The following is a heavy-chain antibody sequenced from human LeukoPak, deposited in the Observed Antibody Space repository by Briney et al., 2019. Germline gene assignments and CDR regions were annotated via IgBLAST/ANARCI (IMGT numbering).Heavy chain of an antibody. J-gene: IGHJ4*02. CDR1: GHSLNELS. D-gene: IGHD1-14*01. V-gene: IGHV1-24*01. CDR2: FDPEDGVR. Sequence: GASVKVSCKVSGHSLNELSMHWVRQVPGQGLEWMGGFDPEDGVRIYAQKFQDRVTLTEDTSADTAYMELSSLRSDDTAVYYCATLDPRSYRIRFDYWGQGVLVTVPS. CDR3: ATLDPRSYRIRFDY.